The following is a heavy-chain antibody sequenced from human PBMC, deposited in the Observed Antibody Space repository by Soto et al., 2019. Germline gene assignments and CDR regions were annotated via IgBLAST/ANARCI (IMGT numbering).Heavy chain of an antibody. CDR3: AIIVVVPAAGFDY. D-gene: IGHD2-2*01. CDR2: IIPILGIA. Sequence: QVQLVQSGAEVKKPGSSVKVSCKASGGTFSSYTISWVRQAPGQGLEWMGRIIPILGIANYAQKFQGRVTITADKSTSTADMELSSLRSEDTAVYYCAIIVVVPAAGFDYWGQGTLVTVSS. J-gene: IGHJ4*02. CDR1: GGTFSSYT. V-gene: IGHV1-69*02.